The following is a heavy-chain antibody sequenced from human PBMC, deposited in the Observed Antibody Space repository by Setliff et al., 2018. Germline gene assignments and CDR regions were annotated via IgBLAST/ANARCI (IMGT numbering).Heavy chain of an antibody. Sequence: GASVKVSCKASGGTFSSYAISWVRQAPGQGLEWMGGFDPEDGETIYAQKFQGRVTMTEDTSTDTAYMELSSLRSEDTAVYYCARMSHCSGGSCYSGYWGQGTLVTVSS. CDR3: ARMSHCSGGSCYSGY. CDR2: FDPEDGET. J-gene: IGHJ4*02. V-gene: IGHV1-24*01. CDR1: GGTFSSYA. D-gene: IGHD2-15*01.